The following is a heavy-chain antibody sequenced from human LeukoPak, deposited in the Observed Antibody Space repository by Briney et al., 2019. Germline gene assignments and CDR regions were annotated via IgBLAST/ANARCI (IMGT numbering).Heavy chain of an antibody. D-gene: IGHD3-10*01. CDR3: ARLLWFGESYYYFDY. CDR1: GGSISSYY. CDR2: IYYSGST. Sequence: SETLSLTCTVSGGSISSYYWSWIRQPPGKGLECIGYIYYSGSTNYNPSLKSRVTISVDTSKNQFSLKLSSVTAADTAVYYCARLLWFGESYYYFDYWGQGTLVTVSS. J-gene: IGHJ4*02. V-gene: IGHV4-59*08.